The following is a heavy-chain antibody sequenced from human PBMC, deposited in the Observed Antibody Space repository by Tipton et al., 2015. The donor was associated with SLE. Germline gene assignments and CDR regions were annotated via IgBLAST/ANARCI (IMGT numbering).Heavy chain of an antibody. CDR2: IYYSGST. D-gene: IGHD7-27*01. J-gene: IGHJ4*02. CDR1: GVSIRTHY. V-gene: IGHV4-59*11. CDR3: ARDIEAPGDFLYFDY. Sequence: TLSLTCSVSGVSIRTHYWSWIRQPPGKGLEWIGYIYYSGSTNYNPSLKSRVTISVDTSKNQFSLKLTSVIAADTAVYYCARDIEAPGDFLYFDYWGQGILVTVSS.